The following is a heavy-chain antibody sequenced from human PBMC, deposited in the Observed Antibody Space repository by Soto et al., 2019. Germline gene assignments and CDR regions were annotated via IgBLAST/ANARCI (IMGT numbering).Heavy chain of an antibody. Sequence: GGSPRLSCAASGFTFSNYWMSWVRQAPGKGLEWVANIKQDGSEKWYVDSVKGRFTISRDNAKNSLYLQMNSLRAEDTAVYYCARGDYYDTSGPFSDAFDIWGQGTMVTVSS. V-gene: IGHV3-7*04. D-gene: IGHD3-22*01. J-gene: IGHJ3*02. CDR1: GFTFSNYW. CDR3: ARGDYYDTSGPFSDAFDI. CDR2: IKQDGSEK.